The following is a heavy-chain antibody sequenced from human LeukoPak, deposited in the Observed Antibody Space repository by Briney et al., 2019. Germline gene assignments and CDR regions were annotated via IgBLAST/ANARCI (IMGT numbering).Heavy chain of an antibody. Sequence: SETLSLTCAVYGGSFSGYYWSWIRQPPGKGLEWIGEINHSGSTNYNPSLKSRVTISVDTSKNQFSLKLSSVTAADTAVYYCARREGRWLQLKGYFDYWGQGTLVTVSS. D-gene: IGHD5-24*01. J-gene: IGHJ4*02. V-gene: IGHV4-34*01. CDR1: GGSFSGYY. CDR3: ARREGRWLQLKGYFDY. CDR2: INHSGST.